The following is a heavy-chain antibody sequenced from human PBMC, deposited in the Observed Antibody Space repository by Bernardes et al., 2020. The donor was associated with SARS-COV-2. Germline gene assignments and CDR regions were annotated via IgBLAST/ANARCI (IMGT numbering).Heavy chain of an antibody. CDR2: IFYSGIT. J-gene: IGHJ4*02. CDR3: ARKSMSPFDS. CDR1: GDSISSGGFY. V-gene: IGHV4-31*03. D-gene: IGHD3-10*02. Sequence: SETLSLTCSVSGDSISSGGFYWTWIRPHPGMGLEWVGYIFYSGITYYNPSLKRRITISMDTSENHFSLMLSSVTAADTAIYYCARKSMSPFDSWGQGVLVTVSS.